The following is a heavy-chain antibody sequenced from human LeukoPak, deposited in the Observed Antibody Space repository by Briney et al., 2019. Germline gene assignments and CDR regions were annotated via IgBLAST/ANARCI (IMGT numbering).Heavy chain of an antibody. D-gene: IGHD3-22*01. CDR2: TYYRSKWYN. CDR3: ARDTFPNYYDSSGYYIYNWFDP. V-gene: IGHV6-1*01. CDR1: GDSVSSNSAA. Sequence: SQTLSLTCAISGDSVSSNSAAWNWIRQSPSRGLEWLGRTYYRSKWYNDYAVSVKSRITINPDTSKNQFFLQLNSVTPEDTAVYYCARDTFPNYYDSSGYYIYNWFDPWGQGTLVTVSS. J-gene: IGHJ5*02.